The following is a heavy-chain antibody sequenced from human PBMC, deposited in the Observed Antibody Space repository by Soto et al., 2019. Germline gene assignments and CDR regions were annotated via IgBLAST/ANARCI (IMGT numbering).Heavy chain of an antibody. CDR3: ARGLIAARRDTRNSGMDV. J-gene: IGHJ6*02. CDR2: IDPSDSYT. CDR1: EYSLTSYW. V-gene: IGHV5-10-1*01. D-gene: IGHD6-6*01. Sequence: VSLKISWKGSEYSLTSYWSSWVRQITGKGLEWMGRIDPSDSYTNYSPSFQGHVTISADKSISTAYLQWSSLKASDTAMYYCARGLIAARRDTRNSGMDVWGQGTTVTVSS.